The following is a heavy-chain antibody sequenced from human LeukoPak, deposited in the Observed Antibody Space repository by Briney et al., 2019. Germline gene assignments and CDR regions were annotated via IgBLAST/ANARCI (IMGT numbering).Heavy chain of an antibody. Sequence: GGSLRLSCAASGFAFSSYGMHWVRQAPGKGLEWVAVIWYDGSNKYYADSVKGRFTISRDNSKNTLYLQMNSLRAEDTAVYYCARVAYCGGDCYYFDYWGQGTLVTVSS. V-gene: IGHV3-33*01. J-gene: IGHJ4*02. CDR1: GFAFSSYG. CDR2: IWYDGSNK. D-gene: IGHD2-21*02. CDR3: ARVAYCGGDCYYFDY.